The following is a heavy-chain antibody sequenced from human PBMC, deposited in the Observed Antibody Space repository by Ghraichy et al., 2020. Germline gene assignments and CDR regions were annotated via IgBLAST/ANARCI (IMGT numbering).Heavy chain of an antibody. CDR1: GFTFSSYG. CDR3: AKDGGNDPYYYYYYMDV. D-gene: IGHD1-1*01. Sequence: GESLNISCAASGFTFSSYGMHWVRQAPGKGLEWVAFIRYDGSNKYYADSVKGRFTISRDNSKNTLYLQMNSLRAEDTAVYYCAKDGGNDPYYYYYYMDVWGKGTTVTVSS. CDR2: IRYDGSNK. V-gene: IGHV3-30*02. J-gene: IGHJ6*03.